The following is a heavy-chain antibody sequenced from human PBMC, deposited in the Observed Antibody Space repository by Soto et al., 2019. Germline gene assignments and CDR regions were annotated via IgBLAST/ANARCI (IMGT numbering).Heavy chain of an antibody. CDR3: ARDSEGDFWSGYYLFFDY. V-gene: IGHV1-69*04. Sequence: SVKVSCKASGGTFSSYTISWVRQAPGQGLEWMGRIIPILGIANYAQKFQGRVTITADKSTSTAYMELSSLRSEDTAVYYCARDSEGDFWSGYYLFFDYWGQGTLVTVSS. J-gene: IGHJ4*02. D-gene: IGHD3-3*01. CDR1: GGTFSSYT. CDR2: IIPILGIA.